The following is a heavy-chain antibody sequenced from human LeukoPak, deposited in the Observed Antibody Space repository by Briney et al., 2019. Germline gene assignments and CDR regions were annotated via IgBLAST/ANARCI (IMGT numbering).Heavy chain of an antibody. V-gene: IGHV3-21*01. CDR3: ARDRDSGELRTFDY. CDR2: ISRGSSYI. Sequence: KPGGSLRLSCVDPVFILSSYAVKWVRQAPGKGMGWDSSISRGSSYINYADSVRGRFTISRDNAKNSLILQMNSLKGEDRAVYYCARDRDSGELRTFDYWGQGALVTVSS. J-gene: IGHJ4*02. D-gene: IGHD5-24*01. CDR1: VFILSSYA.